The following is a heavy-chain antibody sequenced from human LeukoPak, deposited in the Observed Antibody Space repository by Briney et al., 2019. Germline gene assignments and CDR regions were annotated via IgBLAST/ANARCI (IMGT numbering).Heavy chain of an antibody. J-gene: IGHJ4*02. D-gene: IGHD2-15*01. Sequence: SETLSLTCTVSGGSISSYYWSWIRQRAGKGLEWIGRIYTSGSTNYNPSLKSRVTMSVDTSKNQFSLKLSSVTAADTAVYYCASSFLRYCSGGSCYWAFDYWGQGTLVTVSS. V-gene: IGHV4-4*07. CDR2: IYTSGST. CDR1: GGSISSYY. CDR3: ASSFLRYCSGGSCYWAFDY.